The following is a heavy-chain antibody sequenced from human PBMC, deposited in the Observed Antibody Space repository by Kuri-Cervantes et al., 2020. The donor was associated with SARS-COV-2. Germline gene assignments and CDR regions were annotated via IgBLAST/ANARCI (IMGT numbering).Heavy chain of an antibody. CDR3: ARDRGKIAARIYYYYGMDV. Sequence: ETLSLTCAASGFTFSSYDMHWVRQATGKGLEWVSAIGTAGDPYYPGSVKGRFTISRENAKNSLYLQMNSLRAGDTAVYYCARDRGKIAARIYYYYGMDVWGQGTTVTVSS. D-gene: IGHD6-6*01. J-gene: IGHJ6*02. CDR2: IGTAGDP. V-gene: IGHV3-13*05. CDR1: GFTFSSYD.